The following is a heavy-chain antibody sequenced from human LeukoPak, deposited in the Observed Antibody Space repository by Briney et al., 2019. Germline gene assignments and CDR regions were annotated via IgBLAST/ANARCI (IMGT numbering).Heavy chain of an antibody. D-gene: IGHD5-18*01. J-gene: IGHJ3*02. CDR2: IYYSGST. V-gene: IGHV4-59*08. CDR3: ARVDTAMVRIAFDI. Sequence: PSETLSLTCTVSGGSISSYYWSWIRQPPGKGLEWIGYIYYSGSTNYNPSLKSRVTISVDTSKNQFSLKLSSVIAADTAVYYCARVDTAMVRIAFDIWGQGTMVTVSS. CDR1: GGSISSYY.